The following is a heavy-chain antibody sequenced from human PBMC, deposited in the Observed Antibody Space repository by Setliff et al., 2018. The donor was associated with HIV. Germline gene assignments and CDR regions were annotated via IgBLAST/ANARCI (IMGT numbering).Heavy chain of an antibody. J-gene: IGHJ3*02. CDR3: ASSHTGYSSSSGAFDI. CDR1: GGSISSSRYY. CDR2: IYYSGST. D-gene: IGHD6-6*01. Sequence: PSETLSLTCSVSGGSISSSRYYWGWIRQPPGKGLEWIGYIYYSGSTYYNPSLKSRVTISVETSKNQVSLKLSSVTAADTAVYYCASSHTGYSSSSGAFDIWGQGTMVTVSS. V-gene: IGHV4-31*03.